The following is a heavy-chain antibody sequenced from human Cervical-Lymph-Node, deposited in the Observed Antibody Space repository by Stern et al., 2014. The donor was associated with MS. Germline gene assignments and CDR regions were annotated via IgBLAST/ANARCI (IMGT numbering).Heavy chain of an antibody. J-gene: IGHJ1*01. D-gene: IGHD6-19*01. V-gene: IGHV3-7*01. CDR2: INQDGTET. CDR1: GFTF. Sequence: MQLVQSGGDLVQPGGSLRLSCAASGFTFMSWVRQAPGKGLEWVANINQDGTETNYVDSVKGRFTISRDNAKNLLYLQMNSLRVEDTAMYYCGGGSGWTVDRWGQGTLVTVSS. CDR3: GGGSGWTVDR.